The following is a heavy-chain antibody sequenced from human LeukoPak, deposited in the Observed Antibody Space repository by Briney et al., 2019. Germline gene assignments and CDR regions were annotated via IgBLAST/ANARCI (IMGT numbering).Heavy chain of an antibody. V-gene: IGHV4-59*01. Sequence: SETLSLTCTVSGGSISSYYWSWIRQPPGKGLEWIGYFYYSGSTNYNPSLKSRVTISVDTSKNQFSLKLSSATAADTALYYCARSRGYFDYWGQGTLVTVSS. CDR3: ARSRGYFDY. CDR1: GGSISSYY. CDR2: FYYSGST. D-gene: IGHD6-13*01. J-gene: IGHJ4*02.